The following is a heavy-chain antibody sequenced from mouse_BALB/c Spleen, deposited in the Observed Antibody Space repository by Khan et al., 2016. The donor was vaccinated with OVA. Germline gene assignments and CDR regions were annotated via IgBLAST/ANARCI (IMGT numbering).Heavy chain of an antibody. CDR2: KSYSGST. V-gene: IGHV3-1*02. Sequence: VQLKQSGPGLVKPSQSLSLTCTVTGYSFTSGYGWNWIRQFPGNKLEWMGYKSYSGSTNYNPSLKSRISITRDTSKNQFSLQLNSVTTEDTAAYYCAITARIKYWGQGTTVTVSS. CDR3: AITARIKY. D-gene: IGHD1-2*01. J-gene: IGHJ2*01. CDR1: GYSFTSGYG.